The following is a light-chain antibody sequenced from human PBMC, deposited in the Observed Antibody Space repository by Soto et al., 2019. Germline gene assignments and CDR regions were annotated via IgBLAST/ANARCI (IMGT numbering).Light chain of an antibody. Sequence: EIVMTQSPATLSVSPGERATLSCRASQSVSSNLVWYQQKPGQAPRLLIYGASTRATGIPARFSGSASGTEFTLTISSLQSEDFAVYYCQQYNNWPPWTFGQGTKVDI. J-gene: IGKJ1*01. CDR1: QSVSSN. CDR3: QQYNNWPPWT. V-gene: IGKV3-15*01. CDR2: GAS.